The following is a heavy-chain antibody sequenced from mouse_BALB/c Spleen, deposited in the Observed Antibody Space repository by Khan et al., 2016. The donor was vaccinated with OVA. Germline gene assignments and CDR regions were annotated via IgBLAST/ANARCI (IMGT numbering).Heavy chain of an antibody. CDR3: ARIYGSDFDY. V-gene: IGHV1-20*02. Sequence: VQLQQSGPELVKPGASVKISCKASGYSFTGYFMHWVMQSHGKSLEWIGRINPHFGETFYNQKFVDKATLTVDDSPSTAHLEIRSLASGDSAVYYCARIYGSDFDYWGQGTTLTVSS. J-gene: IGHJ2*01. CDR1: GYSFTGYF. CDR2: INPHFGET. D-gene: IGHD1-1*01.